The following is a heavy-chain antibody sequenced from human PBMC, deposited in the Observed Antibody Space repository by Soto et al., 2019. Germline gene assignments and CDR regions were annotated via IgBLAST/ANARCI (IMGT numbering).Heavy chain of an antibody. J-gene: IGHJ1*01. CDR1: GGSISSGGYY. D-gene: IGHD3-10*01. Sequence: QVQLQESGPGLVKASQTLSLTCNVSGGSISSGGYYWTWIRQHPGKGLEWIGNIHHSGSTSYNPSQQSRVSISVDTSKNQFSLKLSSVTAADKAVYFCVSGVLSWGQGTLVPVYS. V-gene: IGHV4-31*03. CDR2: IHHSGST. CDR3: VSGVLS.